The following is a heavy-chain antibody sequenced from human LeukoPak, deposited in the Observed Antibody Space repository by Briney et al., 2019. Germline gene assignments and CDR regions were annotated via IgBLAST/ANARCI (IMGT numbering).Heavy chain of an antibody. CDR3: ARRRGYYFDY. V-gene: IGHV3-33*01. Sequence: PGRSLRLSCAASGFSFSSDVMHWVRQAPGKGLEWVAVIWYDGSNKYYADSVKGRFTISRDNPKNTLYLQMNSLRAEDTAVYYCARRRGYYFDYWGQGTLVTVSS. J-gene: IGHJ4*02. CDR1: GFSFSSDV. D-gene: IGHD2-21*01. CDR2: IWYDGSNK.